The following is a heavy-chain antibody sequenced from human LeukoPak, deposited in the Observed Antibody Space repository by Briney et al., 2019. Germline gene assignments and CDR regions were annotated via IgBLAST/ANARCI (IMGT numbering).Heavy chain of an antibody. CDR1: GFTFSSYW. CDR3: AREVTYYDFWSGINWFDP. J-gene: IGHJ5*02. Sequence: GGSLRLSCAASGFTFSSYWMSWVRQAPGKGLEWVANIKQDGSEKYYVDSVKGRFTISRDNAKNSLYLQMNSLRAEDTAVYYCAREVTYYDFWSGINWFDPWGQGTLVTISS. CDR2: IKQDGSEK. D-gene: IGHD3-3*01. V-gene: IGHV3-7*01.